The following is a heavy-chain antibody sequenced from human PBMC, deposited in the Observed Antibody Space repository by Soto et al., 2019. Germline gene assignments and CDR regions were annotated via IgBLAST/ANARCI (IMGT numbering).Heavy chain of an antibody. CDR3: ARAKGLGELSS. V-gene: IGHV3-48*01. Sequence: EVQVVESGGGLVQPGGSLRLSCATSGFPFSTYIMSWVRQAPGKGLEWGSYISSSSRTIDYADSVKGRFTISRDDAKNALYLQMNSLRAEDTAVYYCARAKGLGELSSWGQGTLVTVSS. CDR2: ISSSSRTI. CDR1: GFPFSTYI. J-gene: IGHJ5*02. D-gene: IGHD3-16*02.